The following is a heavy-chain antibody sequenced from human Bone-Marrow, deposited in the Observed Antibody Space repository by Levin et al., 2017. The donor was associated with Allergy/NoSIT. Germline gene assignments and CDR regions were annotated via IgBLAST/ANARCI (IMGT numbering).Heavy chain of an antibody. CDR3: ARDRLDGGGQFKTKFFGY. Sequence: PGGSLRLSCVASGFTFSSYAMNWVRQAPGKGLEWVSTISGSGYSIDYLDSVKGRFTISRDNSKSTIYLQMNSLRAEDTAVYYCARDRLDGGGQFKTKFFGYWGQGTLVTVSS. D-gene: IGHD2-21*01. CDR2: ISGSGYSI. J-gene: IGHJ4*02. V-gene: IGHV3-23*01. CDR1: GFTFSSYA.